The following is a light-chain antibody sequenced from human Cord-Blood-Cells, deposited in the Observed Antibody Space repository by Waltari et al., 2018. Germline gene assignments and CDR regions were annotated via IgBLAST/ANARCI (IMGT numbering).Light chain of an antibody. J-gene: IGLJ3*02. V-gene: IGLV1-40*01. CDR2: ANR. CDR3: QSYDSSLSGSV. CDR1: SSNIGAGYD. Sequence: QSVLTQPPSVSGAPGQRVTISCTGSSSNIGAGYDVHWYQQLPGTAPKLLIYANRTRPSGVPDRFSGSKSGTSASLAITGLQAEDEADYYCQSYDSSLSGSVFGGGTKLTVL.